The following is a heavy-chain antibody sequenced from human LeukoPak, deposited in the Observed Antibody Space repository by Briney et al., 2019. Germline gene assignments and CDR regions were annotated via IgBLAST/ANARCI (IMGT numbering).Heavy chain of an antibody. Sequence: GGSLRLSCAASGFTFDDYGMSWVRQAPGKGLEWVSGNNWNGGSTGYADSVKGRFTISRDNAKNSLYLQINSLRAEDTALYYCAREIGGYSYGYAAFDIWGQGTMVTVSS. V-gene: IGHV3-20*04. CDR3: AREIGGYSYGYAAFDI. J-gene: IGHJ3*02. CDR1: GFTFDDYG. D-gene: IGHD5-18*01. CDR2: NNWNGGST.